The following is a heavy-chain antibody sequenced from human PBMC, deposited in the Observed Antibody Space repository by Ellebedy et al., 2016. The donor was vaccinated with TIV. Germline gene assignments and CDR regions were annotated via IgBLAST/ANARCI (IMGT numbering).Heavy chain of an antibody. CDR2: ISVDGRAV. CDR1: GFTFSDSV. V-gene: IGHV3-30*03. D-gene: IGHD6-19*01. J-gene: IGHJ3*02. Sequence: GASLKISXVGFGFTFSDSVMHWVRQAPGKGLDWVAGISVDGRAVHYPDSVKGRFTISRDNAQNTVYLQMNSLRLEDTAVYYCVRGWYSSGHCDVFAMWGQGTIVTVSS. CDR3: VRGWYSSGHCDVFAM.